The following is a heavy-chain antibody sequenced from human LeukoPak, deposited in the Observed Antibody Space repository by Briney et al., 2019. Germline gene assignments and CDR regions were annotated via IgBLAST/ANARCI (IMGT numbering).Heavy chain of an antibody. CDR1: GYTFTRYG. J-gene: IGHJ5*02. V-gene: IGHV1-18*01. CDR3: ARDPYRYNWNSRWFDP. CDR2: ISAYNGNT. D-gene: IGHD1-7*01. Sequence: GASVKLSSKPSGYTFTRYGISWVRQAPGQGLEWMGCISAYNGNTNYAQKLQGRVTMTTDTSTSTAYMELRSLRSDDTAVYYCARDPYRYNWNSRWFDPWGQGTLVTVSS.